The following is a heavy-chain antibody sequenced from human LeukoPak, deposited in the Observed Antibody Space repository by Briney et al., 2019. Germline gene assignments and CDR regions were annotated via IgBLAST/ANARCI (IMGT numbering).Heavy chain of an antibody. V-gene: IGHV2-5*02. CDR3: ATLNYLGSGGNQ. J-gene: IGHJ4*02. D-gene: IGHD3-10*01. CDR1: GFSLSTSGVG. Sequence: SGPTLVKPTQTLTLTCTFSGFSLSTSGVGVGWIRQPPGKALEWLALIYWDDDKRYSPSLKSRLTITKDTSKNQVVLTMTNMDPWDKAQNLLATLNYLGSGGNQWGQGTLVTVSS. CDR2: IYWDDDK.